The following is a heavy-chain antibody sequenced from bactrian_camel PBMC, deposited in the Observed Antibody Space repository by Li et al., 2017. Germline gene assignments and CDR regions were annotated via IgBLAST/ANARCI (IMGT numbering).Heavy chain of an antibody. J-gene: IGHJ6*01. CDR3: AVPSRAPYDCYAGSPDLGY. V-gene: IGHV3-2*01. CDR2: IYSDGGKT. D-gene: IGHD4*01. CDR1: RFHVRSYY. Sequence: VQLVESGGGLVQPGDSVRLSCVASRFHVRSYYMIWARQVPGKGLEWLTSIYSDGGKTYTLESVKGRFTISQDNAKNTLYLQMNSLRPEDTAMYYCAVPSRAPYDCYAGSPDLGYLGQGTQVTVS.